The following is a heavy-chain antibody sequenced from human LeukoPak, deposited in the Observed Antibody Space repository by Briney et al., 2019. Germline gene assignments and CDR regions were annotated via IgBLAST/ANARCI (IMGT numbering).Heavy chain of an antibody. CDR1: GYTFTSYG. J-gene: IGHJ6*02. CDR3: ARDQTIVVVHPLPYYYYYGMDV. Sequence: ASVKVSCKASGYTFTSYGISWVRQAPGQGLEWMGWISAYNGNTNYAQKLQGRVTMTTDTSTSTAYMELRSLRSDDTAVYYCARDQTIVVVHPLPYYYYYGMDVWGQGTTVTVSS. V-gene: IGHV1-18*01. D-gene: IGHD3-22*01. CDR2: ISAYNGNT.